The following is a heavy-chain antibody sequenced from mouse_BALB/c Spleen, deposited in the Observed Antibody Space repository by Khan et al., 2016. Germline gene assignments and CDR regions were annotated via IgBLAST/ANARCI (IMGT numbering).Heavy chain of an antibody. V-gene: IGHV2-5-1*01. J-gene: IGHJ4*01. CDR2: IWSGGST. CDR1: GFSLTSYG. Sequence: QVQLKQSGPSLVQPSQSLSITCTVSGFSLTSYGVHWGRQSPGKGLEWLGVIWSGGSTDYNAAFMSRLSITKDNSKSQVFFKMNSLQADDTDIYYCAKSNYDVGYYAMDYWGQGTSFPVSS. D-gene: IGHD2-4*01. CDR3: AKSNYDVGYYAMDY.